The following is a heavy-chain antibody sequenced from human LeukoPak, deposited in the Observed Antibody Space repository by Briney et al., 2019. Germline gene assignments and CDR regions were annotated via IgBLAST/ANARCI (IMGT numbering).Heavy chain of an antibody. D-gene: IGHD6-19*01. V-gene: IGHV4-38-2*01. Sequence: SETLSLTCAVSGYSISGGYHWGWIRQPPGKGLEWIGIISHSGFTYYNPSLKSRVTISVDTSKNQFSLMLNSVTAADTAVYYCASSPRGGAVAGHYYFDFWGQGTLVTVSS. J-gene: IGHJ4*02. CDR3: ASSPRGGAVAGHYYFDF. CDR2: ISHSGFT. CDR1: GYSISGGYH.